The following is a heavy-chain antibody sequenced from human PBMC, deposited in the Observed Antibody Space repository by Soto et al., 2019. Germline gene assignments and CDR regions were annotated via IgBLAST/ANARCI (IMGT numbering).Heavy chain of an antibody. CDR2: ISGSGGST. D-gene: IGHD3-3*01. J-gene: IGHJ4*02. CDR1: GFTFSSYA. V-gene: IGHV3-23*01. CDR3: ARFLEWPHYYFDY. Sequence: GSLRLSCAASGFTFSSYAMSWVRQAPGKGLEWVSAISGSGGSTYYADSVKGRFTISRDNSKNTLYLQMNSLRAEDTAVYYCARFLEWPHYYFDYWGQGTLVTVSS.